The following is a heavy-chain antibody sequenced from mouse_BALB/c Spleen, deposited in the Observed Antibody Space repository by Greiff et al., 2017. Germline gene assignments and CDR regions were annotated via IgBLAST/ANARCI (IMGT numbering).Heavy chain of an antibody. J-gene: IGHJ2*01. Sequence: EVQGVESGGGLVQPGGSMKLSCVASGFTFSNYWMNWVRQSPEKGLEWVAEIRLKSNTYATHYAESVKGRFTISRDDSKSSVYMQMNNLRAEDTGIYYCTLNWASHYWGQGTTLTVSS. CDR3: TLNWASHY. V-gene: IGHV6-6*02. CDR2: IRLKSNTYAT. D-gene: IGHD4-1*01. CDR1: GFTFSNYW.